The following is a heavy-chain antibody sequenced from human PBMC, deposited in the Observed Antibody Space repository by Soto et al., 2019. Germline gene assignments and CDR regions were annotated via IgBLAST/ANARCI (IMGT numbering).Heavy chain of an antibody. J-gene: IGHJ1*01. D-gene: IGHD4-17*01. CDR1: GESVSSYY. CDR2: IYYSGST. Sequence: SETLSITCAVCGESVSSYYWSWIRQPPGKGLEWIGYIYYSGSTNYNPSLKSRVTISVDTSKNQFSLKLSSVTAADTAVYYCTRSRTTVTPSGFQHWGQGTLVTVSS. CDR3: TRSRTTVTPSGFQH. V-gene: IGHV4-59*02.